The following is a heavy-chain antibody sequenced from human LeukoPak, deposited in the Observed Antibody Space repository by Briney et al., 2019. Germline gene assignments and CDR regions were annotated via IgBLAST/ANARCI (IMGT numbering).Heavy chain of an antibody. CDR2: ISWNSGSI. Sequence: GGSLRLSCAASGFTIDNYAMHWVRQAPGKGLEWVSGISWNSGSIGYADAVKGRFTISRDNAKNSLYLQMNSLRAEDTALYYCTKGTRSTSSRMDVWGQGTTVTVS. CDR3: TKGTRSTSSRMDV. J-gene: IGHJ6*02. V-gene: IGHV3-9*01. CDR1: GFTIDNYA. D-gene: IGHD2-2*01.